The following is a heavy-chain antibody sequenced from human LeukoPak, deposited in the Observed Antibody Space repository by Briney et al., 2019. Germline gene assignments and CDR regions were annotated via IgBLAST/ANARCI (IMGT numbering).Heavy chain of an antibody. V-gene: IGHV3-15*01. D-gene: IGHD5-18*01. CDR1: GFTCRKAW. CDR3: TGGYGRTDFDY. CDR2: KKKKSEGGKI. Sequence: GGSLRLSCAASGFTCRKAWMSGARPSQGKGREWVGSKKKKSEGGKIDDAEPVKSRFTNSRDDSKNMLYLQMNSLKTEDTGVYYCTGGYGRTDFDYWGQGTLVTVSS. J-gene: IGHJ4*02.